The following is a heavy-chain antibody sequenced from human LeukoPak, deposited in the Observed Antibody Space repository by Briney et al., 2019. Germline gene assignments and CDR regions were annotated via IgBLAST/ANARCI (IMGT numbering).Heavy chain of an antibody. J-gene: IGHJ3*02. D-gene: IGHD4-23*01. CDR1: GFTFDDYA. V-gene: IGHV3-9*01. Sequence: PGRSLRLSCAASGFTFDDYAMHWVRQPPGKGLEWVSGISWNSGSIGYADSVKGRFTISRDNAKNSLYLQMNSLRAEDTALYYCAKGLSHELTGVTGGGGAFDIWGQGTMVTVSS. CDR2: ISWNSGSI. CDR3: AKGLSHELTGVTGGGGAFDI.